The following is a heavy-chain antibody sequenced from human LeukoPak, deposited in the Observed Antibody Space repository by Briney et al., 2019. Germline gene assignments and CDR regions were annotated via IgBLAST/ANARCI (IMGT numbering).Heavy chain of an antibody. D-gene: IGHD3-22*01. CDR3: ARDKRTVVVIRDYYFGY. V-gene: IGHV3-33*01. CDR2: IWYDGSNK. J-gene: IGHJ4*02. CDR1: GFTFSSYG. Sequence: TGGSLRLSCAASGFTFSSYGMHWVRQAPGKGLEWVAVIWYDGSNKYYADSVKGRFTISRDNSKNTLYLQMNSLRAEDTAVYYCARDKRTVVVIRDYYFGYWGQGTLVTVSS.